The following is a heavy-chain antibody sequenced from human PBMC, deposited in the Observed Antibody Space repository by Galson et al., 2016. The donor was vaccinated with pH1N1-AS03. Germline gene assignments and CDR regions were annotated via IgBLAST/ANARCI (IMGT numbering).Heavy chain of an antibody. CDR3: LRVSDY. CDR1: GFSFSSHW. CDR2: IKQDGGEQ. J-gene: IGHJ4*02. V-gene: IGHV3-7*01. Sequence: SLRLSCAASGFSFSSHWMRWVRQAPGKGLECVANIKQDGGEQYYVDSVKGRFTISRDNAKNSLYLQMNSLRADDTAVYYCLRVSDYWGQGTLVTVSS.